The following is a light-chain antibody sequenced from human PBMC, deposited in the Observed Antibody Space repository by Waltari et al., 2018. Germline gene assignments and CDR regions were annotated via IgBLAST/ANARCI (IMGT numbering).Light chain of an antibody. CDR2: ADS. Sequence: QSALTQPASVSGSPGQSITISCTGTSSDVGSYKLVPWYQQHPGKPPRLMIYADSTRPSGSSNRFSGSKSGNTASLTISGLQAEDEAAYYCCSYAGSSTVKFGEGTYLTVL. CDR3: CSYAGSSTVK. CDR1: SSDVGSYKL. J-gene: IGLJ2*01. V-gene: IGLV2-23*01.